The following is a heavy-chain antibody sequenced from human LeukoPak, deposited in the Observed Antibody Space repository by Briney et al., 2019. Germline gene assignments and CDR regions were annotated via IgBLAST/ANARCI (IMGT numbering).Heavy chain of an antibody. CDR1: GLTFTYSD. J-gene: IGHJ4*02. Sequence: GGSLRLSCVASGLTFTYSDFNWIRQAPGKGLEWLSTITRSRSNLYYADSVKGRFTTSRDDAKDSVYLQMENLRVEDTAIYYCARNFDSWGQGTLVTVSS. CDR2: ITRSRSNL. CDR3: ARNFDS. V-gene: IGHV3-69-1*02.